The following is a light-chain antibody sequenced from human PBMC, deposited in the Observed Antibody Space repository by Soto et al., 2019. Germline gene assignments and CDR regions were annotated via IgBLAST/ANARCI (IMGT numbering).Light chain of an antibody. CDR1: QSVSSSY. Sequence: EVVLTQSPGTLSLSPGERATLSCRASQSVSSSYLAWYQQKPGQAPRLLIYGASNRATGIPDRFSGSGSGTDFTLTVSRLEPEDFAVYYCHQYGSSQGTFGQGTKLEIK. CDR2: GAS. V-gene: IGKV3-20*01. CDR3: HQYGSSQGT. J-gene: IGKJ2*01.